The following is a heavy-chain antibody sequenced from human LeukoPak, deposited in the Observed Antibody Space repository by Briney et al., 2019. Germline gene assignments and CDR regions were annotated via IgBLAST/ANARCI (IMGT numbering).Heavy chain of an antibody. CDR2: ISWNSGSI. CDR1: GFTFDDYA. J-gene: IGHJ4*02. D-gene: IGHD1-26*01. Sequence: GGSLRLSCAASGFTFDDYAMHWVRQAPGKGLEWVSGISWNSGSIVYADSVKGRFTISRDNAKNSLYLQMNSLRAEDMALYYCAKSGAPFIVGATSPFDYWGQGTLVTVSS. CDR3: AKSGAPFIVGATSPFDY. V-gene: IGHV3-9*03.